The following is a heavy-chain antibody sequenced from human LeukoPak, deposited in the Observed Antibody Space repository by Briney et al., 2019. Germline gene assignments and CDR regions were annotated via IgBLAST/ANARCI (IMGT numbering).Heavy chain of an antibody. V-gene: IGHV4-39*02. CDR1: GGSISSSSYY. CDR3: ARDKRFGGVILYYFDY. D-gene: IGHD3-3*01. J-gene: IGHJ4*02. CDR2: IYYSGST. Sequence: SETLSLTCTVSGGSISSSSYYWGWIRQPPGKGLEWIGSIYYSGSTYYNPSLKSRVTISVDTSKNQFSLKLSSVTAADTAVYYCARDKRFGGVILYYFDYWGQGTLVTVSS.